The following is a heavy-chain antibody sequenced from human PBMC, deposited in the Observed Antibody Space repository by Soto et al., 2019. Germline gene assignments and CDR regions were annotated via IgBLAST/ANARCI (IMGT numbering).Heavy chain of an antibody. CDR1: GGTFSSYA. V-gene: IGHV1-69*01. CDR3: ARGGSGYSSYDYNHDY. CDR2: IIPIFGTA. Sequence: QVQLVQSGAEVKKPGSSVKVSCKASGGTFSSYAISWVRQAPGQGLEWMGGIIPIFGTANDAQTFQGRVTITADESTSKAYMELSSLRAEDTAVYYGARGGSGYSSYDYNHDYWGQGTLVTVSS. J-gene: IGHJ4*02. D-gene: IGHD5-12*01.